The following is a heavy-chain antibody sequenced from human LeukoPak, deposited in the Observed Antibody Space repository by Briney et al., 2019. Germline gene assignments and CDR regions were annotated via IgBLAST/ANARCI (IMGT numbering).Heavy chain of an antibody. Sequence: PSETLSLTCAVYGGSFSGYYWSWIRQPPGKGLEWIGEINHSGSTNYNPSLKSRVTISVDTSKNQFSLKLSSVTAADTAVYYCARRPIGSSWYIWGQGTLVTVSS. CDR2: INHSGST. CDR3: ARRPIGSSWYI. V-gene: IGHV4-34*01. D-gene: IGHD6-13*01. J-gene: IGHJ4*02. CDR1: GGSFSGYY.